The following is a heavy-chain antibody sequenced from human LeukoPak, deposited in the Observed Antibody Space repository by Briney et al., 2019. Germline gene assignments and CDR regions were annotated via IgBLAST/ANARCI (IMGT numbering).Heavy chain of an antibody. D-gene: IGHD3-22*01. CDR2: IYYSGST. Sequence: PSETLSLTCTVSGGSISSSSYYWGWIRQPPGKGLEWIGSIYYSGSTHYNPSLKSRVTISVDTSKNQFSLKLSSVTAADTAVYYCARHSYYYDSSGYYLDYWGQGTLVTVSS. CDR3: ARHSYYYDSSGYYLDY. J-gene: IGHJ4*02. V-gene: IGHV4-39*01. CDR1: GGSISSSSYY.